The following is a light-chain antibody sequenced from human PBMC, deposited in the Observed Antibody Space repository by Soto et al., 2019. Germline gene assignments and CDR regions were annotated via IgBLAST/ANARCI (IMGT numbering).Light chain of an antibody. J-gene: IGKJ2*01. CDR2: GAS. CDR1: QSVSTRY. CDR3: HQLGSSPPAFT. V-gene: IGKV3-20*01. Sequence: ESVLTQSPGTLSLSPGERATLSCRASQSVSTRYLAWYQQKPGQAPRLLIYGASIRATGIPDRFSGSGSGTDFTLTISRLEPDDVSVYYCHQLGSSPPAFTFGQGTKLEI.